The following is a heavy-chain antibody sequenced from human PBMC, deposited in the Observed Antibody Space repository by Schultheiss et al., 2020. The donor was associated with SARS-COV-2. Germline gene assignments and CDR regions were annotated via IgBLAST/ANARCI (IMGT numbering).Heavy chain of an antibody. CDR1: GGSFSGYY. V-gene: IGHV4-34*01. D-gene: IGHD5-18*01. Sequence: SETLSLTCAVYGGSFSGYYWSWIRQPPGKGLEWIGEINHSGSTNYNPSLKSRATISVDTSKNQFSLKLSSVTAADTAVYYCARGVDTAMVDPWGQGTLVTVSS. J-gene: IGHJ5*02. CDR3: ARGVDTAMVDP. CDR2: INHSGST.